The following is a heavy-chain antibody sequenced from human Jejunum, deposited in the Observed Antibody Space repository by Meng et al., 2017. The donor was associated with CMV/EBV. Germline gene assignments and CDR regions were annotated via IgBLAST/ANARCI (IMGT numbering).Heavy chain of an antibody. Sequence: SEFNFSKYEMSWVRQAPRKGLEWLSYISSSGDRTYYAESVKGRFTTSRDNGRKLLYLDMNSLRAEDTAIYYCASNLGQWLDWFDPWGQGTLVTVSS. CDR3: ASNLGQWLDWFDP. D-gene: IGHD6-19*01. V-gene: IGHV3-48*03. J-gene: IGHJ5*02. CDR1: EFNFSKYE. CDR2: ISSSGDRT.